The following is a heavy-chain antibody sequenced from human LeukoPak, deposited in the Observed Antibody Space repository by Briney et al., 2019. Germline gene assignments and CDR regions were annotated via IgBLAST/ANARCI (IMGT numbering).Heavy chain of an antibody. CDR1: GGTFSSYA. Sequence: SVKVSCKASGGTFSSYAISWVRQAPGQGLEWMGGIIPIFGTANYAQKFQGRVTITTDESTSTAYMELSSLRSEDTAVYYCARGTLVSGYGNIIYNWFDPWGQGTLVTVSS. J-gene: IGHJ5*02. V-gene: IGHV1-69*05. D-gene: IGHD5-12*01. CDR3: ARGTLVSGYGNIIYNWFDP. CDR2: IIPIFGTA.